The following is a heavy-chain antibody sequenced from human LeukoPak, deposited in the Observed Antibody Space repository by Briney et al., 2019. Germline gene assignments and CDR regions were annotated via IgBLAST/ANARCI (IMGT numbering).Heavy chain of an antibody. D-gene: IGHD3-22*01. CDR2: FHPEDGET. J-gene: IGHJ4*02. CDR3: AATPTMTMIVVSILRFDS. CDR1: GYTPSQLS. Sequence: ASVKASCKVSGYTPSQLSIHWERQAPGKGLEWMGGFHPEDGETIYAQKFQGRVTMTEDTSTDTAYMDLRSLRPDDTAVYYCAATPTMTMIVVSILRFDSWGQGTLITVSS. V-gene: IGHV1-24*01.